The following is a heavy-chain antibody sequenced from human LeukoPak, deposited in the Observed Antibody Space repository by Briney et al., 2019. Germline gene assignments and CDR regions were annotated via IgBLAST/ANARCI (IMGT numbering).Heavy chain of an antibody. CDR2: IWFDGVRN. CDR1: GFTFNTYG. CDR3: ARDRRDGYNSPLDY. V-gene: IGHV3-33*01. D-gene: IGHD5-24*01. Sequence: PGRSLRLSCAASGFTFNTYGMHWVRQAPGKGLEWVAVIWFDGVRNSYADSVKGRFTISRDNSKNTLYLQISSLRAEDTAVYYCARDRRDGYNSPLDYWGRGTLVTVSS. J-gene: IGHJ4*02.